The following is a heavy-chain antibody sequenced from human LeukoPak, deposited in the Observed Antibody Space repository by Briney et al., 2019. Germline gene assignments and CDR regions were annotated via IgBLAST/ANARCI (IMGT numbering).Heavy chain of an antibody. CDR3: ARDMPPTSIWNRYYYYYYMDV. V-gene: IGHV1-18*01. D-gene: IGHD1-1*01. J-gene: IGHJ6*03. CDR1: GYTFTSYG. Sequence: ASVKVSCKASGYTFTSYGISWVRQAPGQGLEWMGWISTYNGNTNYAQKLQGRVTMTTDTSTSTAYMELRSLRSDDTAVYYCARDMPPTSIWNRYYYYYYMDVWGKGTTVTVSS. CDR2: ISTYNGNT.